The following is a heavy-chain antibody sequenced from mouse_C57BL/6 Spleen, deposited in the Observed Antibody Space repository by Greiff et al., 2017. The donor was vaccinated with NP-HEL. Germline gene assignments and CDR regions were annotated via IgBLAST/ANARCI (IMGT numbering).Heavy chain of an antibody. CDR3: ASNYYFDY. V-gene: IGHV1-82*01. CDR1: GYAFSSSW. J-gene: IGHJ2*01. D-gene: IGHD1-3*01. CDR2: IYPGDGDT. Sequence: QVQLQQSGPELVKPGASVKISCKASGYAFSSSWMNWVKQRPGQGLEWIGRIYPGDGDTNYNGKFKGKATLTADKASSTAYMQLSSLTSEDSAVYFCASNYYFDYWGQGTTLTVSS.